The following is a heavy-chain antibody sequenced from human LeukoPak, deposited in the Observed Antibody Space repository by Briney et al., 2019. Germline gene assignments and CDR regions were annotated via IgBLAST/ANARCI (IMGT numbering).Heavy chain of an antibody. J-gene: IGHJ4*02. D-gene: IGHD3-16*01. CDR2: ISNDNTII. CDR1: GFTFSASG. V-gene: IGHV3-48*01. CDR3: VTDWPVW. Sequence: GGSLRLSCAVSGFTFSASGMHWVRQAPGKGLEWLSYISNDNTIIHYADSVKARFTIPKDNVKNSLFLQMNSLRADDTAVYFCVTDWPVWWGQGTLVTVSS.